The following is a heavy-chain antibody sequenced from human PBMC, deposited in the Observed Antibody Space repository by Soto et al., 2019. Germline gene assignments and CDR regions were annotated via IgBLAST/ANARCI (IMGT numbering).Heavy chain of an antibody. Sequence: QVQLVESGGGVVQPGRSLRLSCAASGFTFSSYAMHWVRQAPGKGLEWVAVISYDGSNKYYADSVKGRFTISRDNSKNTLYLRMNSLRAEDTAVYYCAGERFLEWLFDYWGQGTLVTVSS. CDR2: ISYDGSNK. CDR1: GFTFSSYA. D-gene: IGHD3-3*01. CDR3: AGERFLEWLFDY. J-gene: IGHJ4*02. V-gene: IGHV3-30-3*01.